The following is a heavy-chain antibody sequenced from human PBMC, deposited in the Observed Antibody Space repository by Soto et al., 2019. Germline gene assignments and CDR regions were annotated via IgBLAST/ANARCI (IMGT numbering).Heavy chain of an antibody. V-gene: IGHV1-69*12. D-gene: IGHD3-22*01. CDR2: IIPIFGTA. J-gene: IGHJ4*02. CDR3: ARGSLGGYYDSSGYLDY. CDR1: GGTFSSYA. Sequence: QVQLVQSGAEVKKPGSSVKVSCKASGGTFSSYAISWVRQAPGQGLEWMGGIIPIFGTANYAQKFQGRVTITADESRSTANMELSSLRSEDTAVYYCARGSLGGYYDSSGYLDYWGQGTLVTVSS.